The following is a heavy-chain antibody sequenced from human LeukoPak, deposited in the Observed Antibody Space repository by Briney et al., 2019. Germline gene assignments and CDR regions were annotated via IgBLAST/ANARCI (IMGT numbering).Heavy chain of an antibody. CDR1: GGSISSSSYY. J-gene: IGHJ2*01. CDR2: IYYSGST. D-gene: IGHD6-13*01. CDR3: ARQGSSSWYKYFDL. V-gene: IGHV4-39*01. Sequence: SETLSLTCTVSGGSISSSSYYWGWIRQPPGKGPEWIGSIYYSGSTYYNPSLKSRVTISVDTSKNEVSLKLPSVTAADTAVYYCARQGSSSWYKYFDLWGRGTLVTVSS.